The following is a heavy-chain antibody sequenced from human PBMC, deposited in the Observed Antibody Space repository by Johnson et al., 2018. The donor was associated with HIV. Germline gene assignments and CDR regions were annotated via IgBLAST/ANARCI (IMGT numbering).Heavy chain of an antibody. D-gene: IGHD3-22*01. CDR1: GFTFSSYD. CDR3: TRGEGGYFYDSSGYYHRPDDAFEI. V-gene: IGHV3-13*01. CDR2: IGTIDDT. J-gene: IGHJ3*02. Sequence: VQLVESGGGVVQPGGSLRLSCAASGFTFSSYDMHWVRQVRGKGLEWVSGIGTIDDTYYSDSVKGRFTISRENAKNSLYLQMNSLRAEDTAVYFCTRGEGGYFYDSSGYYHRPDDAFEIWGQGTMVTVSS.